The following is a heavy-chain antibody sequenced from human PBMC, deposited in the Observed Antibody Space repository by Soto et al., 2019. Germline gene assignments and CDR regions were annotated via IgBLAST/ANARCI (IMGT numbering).Heavy chain of an antibody. CDR3: ARGRRSRSHYYYYYMDV. CDR2: INHSGST. J-gene: IGHJ6*03. Sequence: PSETLSLTCAVYGGSFSGYYWSWIRQPPGKGLEWIGEINHSGSTNYNPSLKSRVTISVDTSKNQFSLKLSSVTAADTAVYYCARGRRSRSHYYYYYMDVWGKGTTVTVSS. CDR1: GGSFSGYY. D-gene: IGHD2-15*01. V-gene: IGHV4-34*01.